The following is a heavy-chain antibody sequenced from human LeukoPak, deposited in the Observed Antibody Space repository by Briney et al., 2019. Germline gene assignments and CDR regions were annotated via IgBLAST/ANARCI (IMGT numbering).Heavy chain of an antibody. CDR2: IYPGDSDT. CDR1: GYSFTSYW. Sequence: HGESLKISCKGSGYSFTSYWIGWVRQMPRKGLEWMGIIYPGDSDTRYSPSFQGQVTISADKSISTAYLQWSSLKASDTAMYYCARLRSNAASGALDIWGQGTMVTVSS. D-gene: IGHD3-10*01. J-gene: IGHJ3*02. V-gene: IGHV5-51*01. CDR3: ARLRSNAASGALDI.